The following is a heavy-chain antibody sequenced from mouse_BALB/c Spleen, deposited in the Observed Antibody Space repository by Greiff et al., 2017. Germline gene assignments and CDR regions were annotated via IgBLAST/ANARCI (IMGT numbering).Heavy chain of an antibody. Sequence: EVKLVESGGGLVKPGGSLKLSCAASGFTFSSYAMSWVRQTPEKSLEWVASISSGGSTYYPDSVKGRFTISRDNARNILYLQMSSLRSEDTAMYYCARCPDYYGNWYIDVWGEGTTVTVSS. CDR1: GFTFSSYA. V-gene: IGHV5-6-5*01. CDR2: ISSGGST. CDR3: ARCPDYYGNWYIDV. J-gene: IGHJ1*01. D-gene: IGHD1-1*01.